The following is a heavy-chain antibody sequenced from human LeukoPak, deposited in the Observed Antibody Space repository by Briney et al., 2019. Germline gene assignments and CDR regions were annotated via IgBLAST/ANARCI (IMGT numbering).Heavy chain of an antibody. CDR3: ARVDSSSGWYYFDY. CDR2: IYNSGST. D-gene: IGHD6-19*01. Sequence: SETLSLTCTVSGASISTYHWTWIRQPAGKGLEWIGRIYNSGSTNYNPSLQSRVTMSEDTSKNQFSLKLSSVTAAGTAMYYCARVDSSSGWYYFDYWGQGTLVTVSS. CDR1: GASISTYH. V-gene: IGHV4-4*07. J-gene: IGHJ4*02.